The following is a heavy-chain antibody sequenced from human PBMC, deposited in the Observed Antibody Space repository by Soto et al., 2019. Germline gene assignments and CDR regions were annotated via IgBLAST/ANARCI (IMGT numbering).Heavy chain of an antibody. Sequence: QVQLVESGGGVVQPGRSLRLSCAASGFTFSSYGMHWVRQAPGKGLEWGAVIWYDGSNKYYADSVKGRFTISRDNSKNTLYLQMNSLRAEDTAVYYCARDWGVGAPLDYWGQGTLVTVSS. CDR1: GFTFSSYG. CDR2: IWYDGSNK. V-gene: IGHV3-33*01. J-gene: IGHJ4*02. CDR3: ARDWGVGAPLDY. D-gene: IGHD1-26*01.